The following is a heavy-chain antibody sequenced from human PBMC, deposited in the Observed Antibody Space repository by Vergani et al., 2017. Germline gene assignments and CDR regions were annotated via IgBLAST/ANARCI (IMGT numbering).Heavy chain of an antibody. J-gene: IGHJ4*02. CDR1: GYTFSNYY. CDR2: INPSGGHT. D-gene: IGHD3-9*01. V-gene: IGHV1-46*03. Sequence: QVQVVQSGAEVKKSGASVKVSCKTSGYTFSNYYMHWVRQAPGQGLEWMGIINPSGGHTNYAQKFQGRVTMTRDTSTSTVYMELSSLRSEDTAIYYFAREDYGILTGYRYWGQGTLGTGSA. CDR3: AREDYGILTGYRY.